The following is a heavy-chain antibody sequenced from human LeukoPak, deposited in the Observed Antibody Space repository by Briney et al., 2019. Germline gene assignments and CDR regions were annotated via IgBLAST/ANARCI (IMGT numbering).Heavy chain of an antibody. CDR2: ISHDGSNK. Sequence: GRSLRLSCVVSAFTFSGYSMHWVRQAPGKGLEWVAFISHDGSNKYFADSLKGRFTISRDDSKNTLFLQMNSLRPEDTAVYYCAGVGYDYNWYDAFDIWGQGTMVTVSS. D-gene: IGHD1-1*01. CDR3: AGVGYDYNWYDAFDI. J-gene: IGHJ3*02. V-gene: IGHV3-30*04. CDR1: AFTFSGYS.